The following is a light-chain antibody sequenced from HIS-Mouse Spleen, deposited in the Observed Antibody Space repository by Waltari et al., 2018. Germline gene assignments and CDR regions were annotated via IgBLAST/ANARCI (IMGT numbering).Light chain of an antibody. J-gene: IGLJ1*01. Sequence: QSALTQPRSVSGSPGQSVTISCTGTSSDVGVYNSVSWYQQHPGKAPKLMIYDVSKRPSGVPDRFSGSKSGNTASLTISGLQAEDEADYYCCSYAGSYTFGVFGAGTKVTVL. V-gene: IGLV2-11*01. CDR3: CSYAGSYTFGV. CDR1: SSDVGVYNS. CDR2: DVS.